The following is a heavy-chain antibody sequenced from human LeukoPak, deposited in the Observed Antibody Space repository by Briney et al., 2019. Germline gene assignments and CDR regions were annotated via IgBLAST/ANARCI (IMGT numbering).Heavy chain of an antibody. D-gene: IGHD5-18*01. J-gene: IGHJ4*02. CDR3: VREARGYHYTYFDY. V-gene: IGHV3-13*01. CDR1: GFTLGSHD. Sequence: GGSLRLSCTASGFTLGSHDMHWVRQIPGQGLEWVAAVSSGFHAFFADSVQGRFTVSREGARSSLYLQMNSLRAGDTAVYYCVREARGYHYTYFDYWGQGTLVTVSS. CDR2: VSSGFHA.